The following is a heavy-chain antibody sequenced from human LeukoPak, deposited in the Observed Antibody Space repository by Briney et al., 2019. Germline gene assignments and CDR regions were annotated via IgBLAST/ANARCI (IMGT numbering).Heavy chain of an antibody. CDR3: ARRILLWFGEYTDAFDI. CDR1: GYSFTSYW. V-gene: IGHV5-51*01. D-gene: IGHD3-10*01. J-gene: IGHJ3*02. Sequence: GESQKISCKGSGYSFTSYWIGWVRQMPGKGLEWMGIIYPGDSDTRYSPSFQGQVTISADKSISTAYLQWSSLKASDTAMYYCARRILLWFGEYTDAFDIWGQGTMVTVSS. CDR2: IYPGDSDT.